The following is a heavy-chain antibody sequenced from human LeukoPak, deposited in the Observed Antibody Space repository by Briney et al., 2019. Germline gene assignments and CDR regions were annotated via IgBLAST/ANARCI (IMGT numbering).Heavy chain of an antibody. J-gene: IGHJ4*02. CDR2: ISSSSSTI. CDR3: AVSGSYPMYYFDY. V-gene: IGHV3-48*02. CDR1: GFTFSSYS. D-gene: IGHD1-26*01. Sequence: PGGSLRLSSAASGFTFSSYSMTWVRQAPGKGLEWVSYISSSSSTIYYADSVKGRFIISRDNAKNSLYLQMNSLRDEDTAVYYCAVSGSYPMYYFDYWGQGTPVTVSS.